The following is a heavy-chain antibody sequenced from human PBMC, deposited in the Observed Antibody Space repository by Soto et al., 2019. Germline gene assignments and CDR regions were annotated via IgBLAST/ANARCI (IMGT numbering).Heavy chain of an antibody. CDR2: ISSSSSYI. CDR3: ARAADYGGNHYYYYYGMDV. J-gene: IGHJ6*02. CDR1: GFTFSSYS. D-gene: IGHD4-17*01. V-gene: IGHV3-21*01. Sequence: GGCLRLSCAASGFTFSSYSMNWVRQAPGKGLEWVSSISSSSSYIYYADSVKGRFTISRDNAKNSLYLQMNSLRAEDTAVYYCARAADYGGNHYYYYYGMDVWGQGTTVTVSS.